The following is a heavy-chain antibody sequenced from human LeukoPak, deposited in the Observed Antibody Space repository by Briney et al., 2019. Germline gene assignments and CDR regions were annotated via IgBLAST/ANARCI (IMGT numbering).Heavy chain of an antibody. CDR1: GSTFSRFG. V-gene: IGHV3-30*02. J-gene: IGHJ4*02. D-gene: IGHD3-16*01. CDR3: AKDPWGGEGY. Sequence: GGSLTLSCAASGSTFSRFGMHWVRQAPGKGLEWVALIHYDGKSEYYPDSVEGRFTISRDNSKNTVYLQMNSLRPEDTAVYFCAKDPWGGEGYWGQGTLVTVSS. CDR2: IHYDGKSE.